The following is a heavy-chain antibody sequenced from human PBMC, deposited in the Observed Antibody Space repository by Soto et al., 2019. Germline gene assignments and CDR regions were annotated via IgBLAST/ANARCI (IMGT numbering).Heavy chain of an antibody. CDR2: ISSSSSYI. CDR1: GFTFSSYS. V-gene: IGHV3-21*01. Sequence: GGSLRLSCAVSGFTFSSYSMNWVRQAPGKGLEWVSSISSSSSYIYYADSVKGRFTISRDNAKNSLYLQMNSLRAEDTAVYYCARASRRTGIPYYYYYMDVWGKGTTVTVSS. D-gene: IGHD1-1*01. CDR3: ARASRRTGIPYYYYYMDV. J-gene: IGHJ6*03.